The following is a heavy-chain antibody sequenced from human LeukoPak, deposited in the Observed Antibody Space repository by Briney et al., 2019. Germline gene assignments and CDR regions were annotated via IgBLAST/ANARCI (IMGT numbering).Heavy chain of an antibody. Sequence: GRSLRLSCAASGFTFSSYAMHWVRQAPGKGLEWVAVISYDGSNKYYADSVKGRFTISRDNSKNTLYLQMNSLRAEDTAVYYCARDLRATVYFDYWGQGTLVTVSS. CDR1: GFTFSSYA. J-gene: IGHJ4*02. D-gene: IGHD1-26*01. CDR2: ISYDGSNK. V-gene: IGHV3-30*04. CDR3: ARDLRATVYFDY.